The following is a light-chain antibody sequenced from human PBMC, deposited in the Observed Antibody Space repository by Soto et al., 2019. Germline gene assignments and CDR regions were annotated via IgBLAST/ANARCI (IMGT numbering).Light chain of an antibody. V-gene: IGKV3-11*01. CDR2: DAS. CDR3: QQRSNWPPT. Sequence: EIVLPQAPATLSLSPGEPATRSCRASQSVSSYLAWYQQTPGQAPRLLIYDASNRATGLPARFSGSGSGTDFNLTISSLEPEDFAVYDCQQRSNWPPTFCQGTKLEIK. CDR1: QSVSSY. J-gene: IGKJ2*01.